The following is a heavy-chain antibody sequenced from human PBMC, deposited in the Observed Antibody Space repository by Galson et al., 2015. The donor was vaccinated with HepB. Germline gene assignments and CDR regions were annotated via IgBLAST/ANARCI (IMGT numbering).Heavy chain of an antibody. V-gene: IGHV5-51*01. J-gene: IGHJ4*02. CDR2: IYPGDSET. CDR3: ARSATEGSGCFLY. D-gene: IGHD3-22*01. Sequence: QSGAEVKKPGESLKISCKGSGYTFTDYWIGWVRQMPGKGLEWMGVIYPGDSETRYSPSFQGQVTISADKSISTAYLQWISLKASDTAMYYCARSATEGSGCFLYWGQGTLVTVSS. CDR1: GYTFTDYW.